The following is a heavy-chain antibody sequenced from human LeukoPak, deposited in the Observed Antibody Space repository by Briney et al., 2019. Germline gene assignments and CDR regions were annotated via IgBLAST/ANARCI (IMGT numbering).Heavy chain of an antibody. D-gene: IGHD6-13*01. CDR2: INWDGGST. V-gene: IGHV3-43*01. J-gene: IGHJ4*01. CDR3: AKDLGKVIAAAGTSGFDS. Sequence: PGGSLRLSCAASGFTFDDYTMHWVRQIPGKSLEWVFLINWDGGSTFYADSVKGRFTISRDTRKNFLYLQMISLRTEDTALYYCAKDLGKVIAAAGTSGFDSWGRGTLVTVSS. CDR1: GFTFDDYT.